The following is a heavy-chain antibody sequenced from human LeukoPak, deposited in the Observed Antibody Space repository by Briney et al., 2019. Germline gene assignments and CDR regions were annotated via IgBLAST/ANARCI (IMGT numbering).Heavy chain of an antibody. Sequence: PGGSLRLSCAASGFSFSTYAMTWVRQAPGKGLEWVSTISGSGGTTHYADSVKGRFTISRDNSKDTHYLQMNSLRAEDTAIYYCAKGSRTSYYYDCPTDLDAFDLWGQGTMVTVSS. CDR3: AKGSRTSYYYDCPTDLDAFDL. J-gene: IGHJ3*01. V-gene: IGHV3-23*01. CDR2: ISGSGGTT. CDR1: GFSFSTYA. D-gene: IGHD3-22*01.